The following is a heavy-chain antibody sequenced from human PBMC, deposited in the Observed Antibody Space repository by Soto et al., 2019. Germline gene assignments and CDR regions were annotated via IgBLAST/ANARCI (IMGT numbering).Heavy chain of an antibody. CDR1: AGSVNSGSYY. J-gene: IGHJ4*02. V-gene: IGHV4-61*01. CDR2: IYYTGST. D-gene: IGHD4-17*01. Sequence: QVQLQESGPGLVKPSETLSLTCTVSAGSVNSGSYYWSWIRQRPGNGLEWIGYIYYTGSTNYNPSLESRVTISLDTSKNQFSLKLTSVTAADTAVYYCARELRDYGGPYFFDYWGQGTLVTVSS. CDR3: ARELRDYGGPYFFDY.